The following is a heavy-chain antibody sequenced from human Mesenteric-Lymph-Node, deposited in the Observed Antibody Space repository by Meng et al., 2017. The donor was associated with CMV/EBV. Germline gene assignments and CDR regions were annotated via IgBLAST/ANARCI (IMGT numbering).Heavy chain of an antibody. V-gene: IGHV1-46*01. Sequence: ASGYTFTSYYMYWVRQAPGQGLEWMGIINPSGGGTSYAQKFQGRVTMTRDTSTSTVYMELSSLRSEDSAVYYCARDGQTGSGKYYFDYWGQGTLVTVSS. CDR2: INPSGGGT. CDR3: ARDGQTGSGKYYFDY. D-gene: IGHD3-10*01. J-gene: IGHJ4*02. CDR1: GYTFTSYY.